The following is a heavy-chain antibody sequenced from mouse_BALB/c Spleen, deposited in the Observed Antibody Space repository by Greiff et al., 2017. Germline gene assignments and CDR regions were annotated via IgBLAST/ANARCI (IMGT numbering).Heavy chain of an antibody. D-gene: IGHD1-1*01. CDR3: ALLLRRDYAMDY. J-gene: IGHJ4*01. CDR2: ISYSGST. V-gene: IGHV3-2*02. Sequence: EVKLLESGPGLVKPSQSLSLTCTVTGYSITSDYAWNWIRQFPGNKLEWMGYISYSGSTSYNPSLKSRISITRDTSKNQFFLQLNSVTTEDTATYYCALLLRRDYAMDYWGQGTSVTVSS. CDR1: GYSITSDYA.